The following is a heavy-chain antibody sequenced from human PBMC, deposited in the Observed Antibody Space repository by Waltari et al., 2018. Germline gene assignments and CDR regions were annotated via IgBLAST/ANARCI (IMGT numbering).Heavy chain of an antibody. V-gene: IGHV3-48*03. CDR3: ARVGGYYYYYMDV. J-gene: IGHJ6*03. CDR1: GFAFRRSA. CDR2: ISTSGDST. D-gene: IGHD3-16*01. Sequence: EVQLVESGGGLVQPGGSLRLSCVASGFAFRRSAMHWVRQAPGKALEWVSYISTSGDSTHYADSVKGRFTISRDNAKSSLYLQMSSLRAEDTAVYYCARVGGYYYYYMDVWGKGTTVTVSS.